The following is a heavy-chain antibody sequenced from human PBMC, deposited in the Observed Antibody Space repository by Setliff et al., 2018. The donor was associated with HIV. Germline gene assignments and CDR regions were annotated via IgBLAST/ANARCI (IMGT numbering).Heavy chain of an antibody. Sequence: GASVKVSCKASGYTFTGYYIHWVRQAPGQGLQWMRRINPNIGSTNYAQNFQGRATMTRDTSVNTAFMELSNLRSDDTAVYYCARDYRTTDILSSGYMDVWGKGTTVTVSS. CDR2: INPNIGST. V-gene: IGHV1-2*06. J-gene: IGHJ6*03. CDR3: ARDYRTTDILSSGYMDV. CDR1: GYTFTGYY. D-gene: IGHD3-9*01.